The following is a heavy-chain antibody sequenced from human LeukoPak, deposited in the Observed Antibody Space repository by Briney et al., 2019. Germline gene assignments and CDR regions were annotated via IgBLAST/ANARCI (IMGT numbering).Heavy chain of an antibody. Sequence: PGGSLRLSCAASGFTFSSYAMSWVRQAPGKGLEWVSAISGSGGSTYYADSVKGRFTISRDNSKNTPYLQMNSLRAEDTAVYYCAKDMRWFGELLWFDYWGQGTLVTVSS. J-gene: IGHJ4*02. CDR1: GFTFSSYA. V-gene: IGHV3-23*01. D-gene: IGHD3-10*01. CDR3: AKDMRWFGELLWFDY. CDR2: ISGSGGST.